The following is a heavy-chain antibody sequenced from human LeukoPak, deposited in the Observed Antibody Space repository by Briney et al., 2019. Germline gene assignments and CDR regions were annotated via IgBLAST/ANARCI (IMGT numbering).Heavy chain of an antibody. D-gene: IGHD3-16*01. Sequence: PGGSLRLSCAASGFTFSSYWMSWIRQPPGKGLEWIGEINHSGSTNYNPSLKSRVTISVDTSKNQFSLKLSSVTAADTAVYYCARRGSRGPAPRVFFDYWGQGTLVTVSS. CDR1: GFTFSSYW. CDR2: INHSGST. V-gene: IGHV4-34*01. J-gene: IGHJ4*02. CDR3: ARRGSRGPAPRVFFDY.